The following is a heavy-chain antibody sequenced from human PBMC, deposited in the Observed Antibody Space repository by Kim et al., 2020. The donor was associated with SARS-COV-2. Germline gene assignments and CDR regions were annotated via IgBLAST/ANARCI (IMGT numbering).Heavy chain of an antibody. D-gene: IGHD4-17*01. V-gene: IGHV4-34*01. CDR3: AGAIDYGDEFDP. CDR1: GGSFSGYY. J-gene: IGHJ5*02. CDR2: INHSGST. Sequence: SETLSLTCAVYGGSFSGYYWSWIRQPPGKGLEWIGEINHSGSTNYNPSLKSRVTISVDTSKNQFSLKLSSVTAADTAVYYCAGAIDYGDEFDPWGQGTLV.